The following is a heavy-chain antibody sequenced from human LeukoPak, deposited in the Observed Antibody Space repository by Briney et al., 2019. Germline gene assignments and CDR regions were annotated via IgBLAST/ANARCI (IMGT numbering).Heavy chain of an antibody. CDR3: AKEMNGAGYSSFDY. CDR1: GFTFSIYA. CDR2: FSFSGGST. D-gene: IGHD3-9*01. Sequence: PGGSLRLSCAASGFTFSIYAMSWVRQAPGKGLEWVLTFSFSGGSTYYADSVKGRFTISRDNSKNTLYLQMNSLRAEDTAVYYCAKEMNGAGYSSFDYWGQGTLVTVSS. J-gene: IGHJ4*02. V-gene: IGHV3-23*01.